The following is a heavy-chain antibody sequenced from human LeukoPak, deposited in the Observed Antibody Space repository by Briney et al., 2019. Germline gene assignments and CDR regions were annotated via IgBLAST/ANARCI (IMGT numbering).Heavy chain of an antibody. D-gene: IGHD4-11*01. J-gene: IGHJ4*02. CDR3: TRDRTTITLFEL. V-gene: IGHV3-74*01. CDR2: ISPDGSTT. CDR1: GFSISRYW. Sequence: GGSLRLSCAASGFSISRYWMHWVRQVPGKGLVWVSRISPDGSTTGYADSVKGRFTASRDNARNTLYLQINSLRAEDSAVYYCTRDRTTITLFELWGQGTLVTVSS.